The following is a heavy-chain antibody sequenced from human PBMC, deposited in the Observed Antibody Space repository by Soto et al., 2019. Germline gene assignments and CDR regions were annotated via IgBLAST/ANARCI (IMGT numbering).Heavy chain of an antibody. CDR3: ARAGALYSSSWYGYYYGMDV. Sequence: PGGSLRLSCAASGFTFSDYYMSWIRQAPGKGLEWVSYISSSSSYTNYADSVKGRFTISRDNAKNSLYLQMNSLRAEDTAVYYCARAGALYSSSWYGYYYGMDVWGQGTTVTVSS. J-gene: IGHJ6*02. D-gene: IGHD6-13*01. CDR2: ISSSSSYT. CDR1: GFTFSDYY. V-gene: IGHV3-11*06.